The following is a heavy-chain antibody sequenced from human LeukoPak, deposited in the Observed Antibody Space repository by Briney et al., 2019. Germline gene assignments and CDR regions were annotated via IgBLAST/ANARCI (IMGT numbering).Heavy chain of an antibody. J-gene: IGHJ6*04. V-gene: IGHV3-53*01. CDR1: GFTVSSNY. CDR2: IYSGGST. CDR3: AELGITMIGGV. Sequence: GGSLRLSCAASGFTVSSNYMSWARRAQGKGLEWVSVIYSGGSTYYADSVKGRFTISRDNAKNSLYLQMNSLRAEDTAVYYCAELGITMIGGVWGKGTTVTISS. D-gene: IGHD3-10*02.